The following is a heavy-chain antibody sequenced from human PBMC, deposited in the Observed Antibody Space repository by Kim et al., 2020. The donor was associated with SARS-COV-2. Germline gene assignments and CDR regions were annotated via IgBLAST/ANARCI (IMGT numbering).Heavy chain of an antibody. V-gene: IGHV3-7*04. Sequence: SLKDYVDSVKGRVTISRDNAKNSLSLLMNSLRPEDTAVYFCARGWMPDYWGQGTLVTVSS. CDR2: SLK. D-gene: IGHD5-12*01. CDR3: ARGWMPDY. J-gene: IGHJ4*02.